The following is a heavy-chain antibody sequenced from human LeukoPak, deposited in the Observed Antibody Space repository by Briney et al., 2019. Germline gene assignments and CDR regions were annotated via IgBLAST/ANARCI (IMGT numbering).Heavy chain of an antibody. CDR2: ISAYNGNT. D-gene: IGHD4-17*01. CDR1: GYTFTSYG. V-gene: IGHV1-18*01. J-gene: IGHJ4*02. CDR3: ARDLSEEDYGDYVGDC. Sequence: GASVKVSCKASGYTFTSYGISWVRQAPGQGLEWMGWISAYNGNTNYAQKLQGRVTMTPDTSTSTAYMELRSLRSDDTAVYYCARDLSEEDYGDYVGDCWGQGTLVTVSS.